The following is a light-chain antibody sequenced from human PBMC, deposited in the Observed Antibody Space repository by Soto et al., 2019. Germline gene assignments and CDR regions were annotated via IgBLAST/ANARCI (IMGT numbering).Light chain of an antibody. CDR1: QSVFNNN. CDR3: QQYGGSPRT. CDR2: GAS. V-gene: IGKV3-20*01. Sequence: IVLTQSPGTLSLSPGERATLSCRASQSVFNNNLAWYQQKPGQAPRLLMFGASSKATGIPDRFSCSGSGTDFTLTISRLEPEDFSIYHCQQYGGSPRTFGQGTKLEIK. J-gene: IGKJ2*01.